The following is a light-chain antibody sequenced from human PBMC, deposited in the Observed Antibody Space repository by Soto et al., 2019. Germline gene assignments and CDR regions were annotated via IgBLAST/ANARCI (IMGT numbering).Light chain of an antibody. Sequence: DIQMTQSPSTLSASVGDRVTITCRASQRISSWLAWYQQKPGKAPKLLIYDASSLESGVPTRFSGSGSGTEFTLTIIKLQPDDFATYYCQQYNSYSRTFGQGTKVDIK. CDR1: QRISSW. V-gene: IGKV1-5*01. CDR2: DAS. J-gene: IGKJ1*01. CDR3: QQYNSYSRT.